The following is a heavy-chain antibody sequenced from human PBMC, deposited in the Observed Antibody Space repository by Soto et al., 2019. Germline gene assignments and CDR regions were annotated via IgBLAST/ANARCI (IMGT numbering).Heavy chain of an antibody. CDR2: INAGNGKT. D-gene: IGHD1-26*01. V-gene: IGHV1-3*01. J-gene: IGHJ4*02. CDR1: GYTFNSYV. Sequence: QVPLVQSGAEVKKPGASVKVSCKASGYTFNSYVLHWVRQAPGQRLEWMGWINAGNGKTKYSQKLQGRLTFARDTAASKGSMELSSVTSEDTAVYYCARDNVGRELHKRELEYWGQGTLVTVAS. CDR3: ARDNVGRELHKRELEY.